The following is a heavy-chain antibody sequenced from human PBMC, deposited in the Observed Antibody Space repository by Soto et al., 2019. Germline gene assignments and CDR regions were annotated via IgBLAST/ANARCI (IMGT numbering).Heavy chain of an antibody. CDR2: IYYGGST. Sequence: QVQLQESGPGLVKPSETLSLTCTVSGGSVTSGNYYWSWIRQSPGKGLEWIGHIYYGGSTDYNPSLKSRVSISGDTSKTQFFLTLRSVTAADTALYYCARESYGDFVYWGQGILVSVSS. D-gene: IGHD4-17*01. CDR3: ARESYGDFVY. J-gene: IGHJ4*02. CDR1: GGSVTSGNYY. V-gene: IGHV4-61*01.